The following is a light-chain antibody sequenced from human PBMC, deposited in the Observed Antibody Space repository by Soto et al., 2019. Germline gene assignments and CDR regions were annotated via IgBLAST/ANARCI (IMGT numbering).Light chain of an antibody. V-gene: IGLV1-40*01. CDR1: SSNIGAGYD. CDR3: QSYDSTRSARYV. CDR2: GNN. Sequence: QPVLTQPPSVSGAPRQRVTISCTGSSSNIGAGYDVHWYQQRPGTAPKLLIFGNNNRPSGVPDRFSGSKSGTSASLAITGLQAEDEGDYYCQSYDSTRSARYVFGTGTKLTVL. J-gene: IGLJ1*01.